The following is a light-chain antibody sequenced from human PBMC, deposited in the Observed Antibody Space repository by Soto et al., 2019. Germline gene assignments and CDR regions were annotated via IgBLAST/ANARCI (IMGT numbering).Light chain of an antibody. CDR3: QQYTDWPLT. V-gene: IGKV3-15*01. Sequence: EIVMTQSPDTLSVPPGERATLSCRASQSVSSNLAWYQHKPGQAPRLLMYGASTRATGVPARFSGSGSGTEFTLTISSLQSEDFAVYYCQQYTDWPLTFGQATRVEIK. CDR1: QSVSSN. J-gene: IGKJ1*01. CDR2: GAS.